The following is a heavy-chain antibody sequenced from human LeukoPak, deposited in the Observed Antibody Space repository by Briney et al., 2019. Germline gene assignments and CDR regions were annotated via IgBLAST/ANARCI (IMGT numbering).Heavy chain of an antibody. CDR2: INHSGST. J-gene: IGHJ6*03. CDR3: ARALAPKSNYYYYYYMDV. CDR1: GGSFSGYY. D-gene: IGHD4-11*01. V-gene: IGHV4-34*01. Sequence: SETLSLTCAVYGGSFSGYYWSWIRQPPGKGLEWIGEINHSGSTNYNPSLKSRVTISVDTSKNQFSLKLSSVTAADTAVYYCARALAPKSNYYYYYYMDVWGKGTTVTVSS.